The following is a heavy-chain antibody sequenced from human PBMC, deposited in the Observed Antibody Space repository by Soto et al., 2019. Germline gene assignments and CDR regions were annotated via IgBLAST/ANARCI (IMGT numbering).Heavy chain of an antibody. V-gene: IGHV4-61*01. CDR1: GGSVSSGSYY. Sequence: QVQLQESGPGLVKPSETLSLTCTVSGGSVSSGSYYWSWIRQPPGKGLEWIGYIYYSGSTNYNPSRKSRVTISVDTSKNQFSLKLSSVTAADTAVYYCARDTTVTSYYYGMDVWGQGTTVTVSS. CDR3: ARDTTVTSYYYGMDV. D-gene: IGHD4-17*01. J-gene: IGHJ6*02. CDR2: IYYSGST.